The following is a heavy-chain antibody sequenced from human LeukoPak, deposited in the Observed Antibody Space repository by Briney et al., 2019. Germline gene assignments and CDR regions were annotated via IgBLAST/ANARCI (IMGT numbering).Heavy chain of an antibody. CDR1: GFTFDDYA. D-gene: IGHD6-13*01. Sequence: GGSLRLSCAASGFTFDDYAMHWVRQAPGKGLEWVSLMSWEGGSTYYADSVKGRFTISRDNSKNSLYLQMNSLRAEDTDLYYCAKDGGIWQQLETRYYFHYSGQGTLVTVSS. CDR2: MSWEGGST. J-gene: IGHJ4*02. CDR3: AKDGGIWQQLETRYYFHY. V-gene: IGHV3-43D*04.